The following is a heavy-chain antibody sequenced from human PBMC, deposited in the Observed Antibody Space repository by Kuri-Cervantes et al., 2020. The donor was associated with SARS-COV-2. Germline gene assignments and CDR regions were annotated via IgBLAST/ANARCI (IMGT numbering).Heavy chain of an antibody. CDR1: GFTFSSYS. Sequence: GGSLRLSCAASGFTFSSYSMNWVRQAPGKGLEWVSIISGSGGSTYYADSVKGRFTISRDNSKNTLYLQMNSLRAEDTAIYYCARKIAAMDGQNWFDPWGLGTQVTVSS. J-gene: IGHJ5*02. D-gene: IGHD2-2*01. CDR3: ARKIAAMDGQNWFDP. V-gene: IGHV3-23*01. CDR2: ISGSGGST.